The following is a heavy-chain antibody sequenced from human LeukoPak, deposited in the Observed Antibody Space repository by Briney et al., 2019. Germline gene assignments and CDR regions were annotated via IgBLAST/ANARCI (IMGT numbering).Heavy chain of an antibody. CDR3: ARAAYSSTWYSRYFDL. J-gene: IGHJ2*01. Sequence: PGGSLRLSCAASGFTFSSYDIHWVRQAPGKGLERVSGIGTAGEIYYPGSVKGRFTISRENAKNSLYLQMNSLRAGDTAVYYCARAAYSSTWYSRYFDLWGRGTLVTVSS. CDR2: IGTAGEI. V-gene: IGHV3-13*01. CDR1: GFTFSSYD. D-gene: IGHD6-13*01.